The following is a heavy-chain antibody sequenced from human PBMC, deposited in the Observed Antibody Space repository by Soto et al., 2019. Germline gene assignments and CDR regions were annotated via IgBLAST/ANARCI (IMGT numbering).Heavy chain of an antibody. CDR1: GYTFTGYY. J-gene: IGHJ5*02. Sequence: EASVKVSCKASGYTFTGYYMHWVRQAPGQGLEWMGWINPNSGGTNYAQKFQGWVTMTRDTSISTAYMELSRLRSDDTAVYYCARDSGTTGSEGWFDPWGQGTLVTVSS. CDR3: ARDSGTTGSEGWFDP. V-gene: IGHV1-2*04. CDR2: INPNSGGT. D-gene: IGHD1-1*01.